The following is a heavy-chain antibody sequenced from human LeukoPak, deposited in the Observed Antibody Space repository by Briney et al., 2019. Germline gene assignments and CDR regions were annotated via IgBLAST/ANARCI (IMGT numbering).Heavy chain of an antibody. CDR2: IYYSGRT. V-gene: IGHV4-31*03. CDR1: GDSISSGGYY. Sequence: PSESLYLTCTVSGDSISSGGYYWSWIRQHPGQGLEWIGYIYYSGRTYYNPSLKSRVTISVDTSKNQFSLKRSSVAATDTAVYYCARMGRSYGLTLWGQGTLVTVSS. J-gene: IGHJ4*02. CDR3: ARMGRSYGLTL. D-gene: IGHD5-18*01.